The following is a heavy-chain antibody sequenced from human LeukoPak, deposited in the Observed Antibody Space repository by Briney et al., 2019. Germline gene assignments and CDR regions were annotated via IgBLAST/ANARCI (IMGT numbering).Heavy chain of an antibody. CDR2: ISYDGSNK. D-gene: IGHD5-18*01. V-gene: IGHV3-30-3*01. CDR3: ARDGGIQLWLHYFDY. J-gene: IGHJ4*02. CDR1: GFTFSSYA. Sequence: PGRSLRLSCAASGFTFSSYAMHWVRQAPGKGLEWVAVISYDGSNKYYADSVKGRFTISSDNSKNTLYLQLTSLRAEDTAVYYCARDGGIQLWLHYFDYWGQGTLVTVSS.